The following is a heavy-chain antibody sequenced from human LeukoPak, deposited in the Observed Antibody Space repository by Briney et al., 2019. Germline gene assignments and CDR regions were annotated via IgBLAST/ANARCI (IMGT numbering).Heavy chain of an antibody. CDR2: INPNSGGT. Sequence: ASVKVSCKASGYTFTGYYMHWVRQAPGQGLEWMGWINPNSGGTNYAQKFQGRVTMTRDTSISTAYMELSRLRSDDTAVYYCARVQAECSGGSCYYNYWGQRTLVTVSS. D-gene: IGHD2-15*01. J-gene: IGHJ4*02. V-gene: IGHV1-2*02. CDR3: ARVQAECSGGSCYYNY. CDR1: GYTFTGYY.